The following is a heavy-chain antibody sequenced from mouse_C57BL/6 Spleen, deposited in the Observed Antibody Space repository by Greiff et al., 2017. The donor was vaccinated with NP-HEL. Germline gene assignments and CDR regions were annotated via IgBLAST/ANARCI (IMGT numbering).Heavy chain of an antibody. J-gene: IGHJ4*01. CDR2: IDPSDSYT. CDR1: GYTFTSYW. Sequence: VQLQQPGAELVMPGASVKLSCKASGYTFTSYWMHWVKQRPGQGLEWIGEIDPSDSYTNYNQKFKGKSTLTVDKSSSTAYMQLSSLTSEDSAVYFCASLIPNAMDYWGQGTSVTVSS. D-gene: IGHD1-2*01. V-gene: IGHV1-69*01. CDR3: ASLIPNAMDY.